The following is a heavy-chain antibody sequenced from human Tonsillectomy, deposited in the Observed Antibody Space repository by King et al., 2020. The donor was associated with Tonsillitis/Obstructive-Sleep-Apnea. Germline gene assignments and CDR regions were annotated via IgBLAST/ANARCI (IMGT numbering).Heavy chain of an antibody. CDR1: GYSFTTYW. D-gene: IGHD1-26*01. J-gene: IGHJ4*01. Sequence: VQLVESGAEVKKPGESLKISCRASGYSFTTYWIGWVRQKPGRGPEYMGIIYPGDSDTRYSPSFQGQVTMSADKSISTAYLHWSSLKASDTAMYFCASLFSGVSYVRYFYSGGQGILVPVSS. CDR2: IYPGDSDT. CDR3: ASLFSGVSYVRYFYS. V-gene: IGHV5-51*03.